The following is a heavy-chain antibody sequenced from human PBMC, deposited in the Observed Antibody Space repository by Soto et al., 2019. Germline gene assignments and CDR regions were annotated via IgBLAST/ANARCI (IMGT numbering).Heavy chain of an antibody. D-gene: IGHD3-3*01. Sequence: GGSLRLSCAASGFTFSSYAMSWVRQAPGKGLEWVSAISGSGGSTYYADSVKGRFTISRDNSKNTLYLQMNSLRAEDTAVYYCAKSWAHTIRGEANFDYWGQGTLVTVSS. CDR1: GFTFSSYA. J-gene: IGHJ4*02. CDR2: ISGSGGST. CDR3: AKSWAHTIRGEANFDY. V-gene: IGHV3-23*01.